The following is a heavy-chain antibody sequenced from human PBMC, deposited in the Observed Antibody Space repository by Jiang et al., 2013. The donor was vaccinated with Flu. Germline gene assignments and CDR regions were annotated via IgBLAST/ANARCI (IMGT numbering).Heavy chain of an antibody. Sequence: GAEVKKPGATVKISCQASGYTFSKFDVSWVRQAPGQGLEWVAWISSHTANTNYAQKVQGRATLTTHTSRSIAYLELRSLRSDDTALYYCVRVQRHGHNYYYFDSWGQGTLVTVSS. CDR3: VRVQRHGHNYYYFDS. D-gene: IGHD5-24*01. CDR1: GYTFSKFD. CDR2: ISSHTANT. J-gene: IGHJ4*02. V-gene: IGHV1-18*01.